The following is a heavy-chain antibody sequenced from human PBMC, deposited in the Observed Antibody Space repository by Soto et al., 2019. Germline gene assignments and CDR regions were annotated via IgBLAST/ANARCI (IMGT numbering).Heavy chain of an antibody. V-gene: IGHV3-23*01. CDR1: GFTFSSYA. Sequence: EVQLLESGGGLVQPGGSLRLSCAASGFTFSSYAMSWVRQAPGKGLEWVSAVSGNDQGIYYADSVSGRFTISRDNSKNTVFLHMDSLRAEDTAVYYCAKDRGYPRDYFHYWGQGTLVTVSS. CDR2: VSGNDQGI. CDR3: AKDRGYPRDYFHY. D-gene: IGHD2-2*01. J-gene: IGHJ4*02.